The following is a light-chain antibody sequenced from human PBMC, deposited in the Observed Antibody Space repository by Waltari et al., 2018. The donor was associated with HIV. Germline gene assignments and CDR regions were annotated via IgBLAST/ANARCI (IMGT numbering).Light chain of an antibody. J-gene: IGLJ1*01. CDR1: TSNIGSKE. V-gene: IGLV1-47*01. CDR2: RTN. Sequence: QSVLTQPPSASGTPGQRVTISCSGSTSNIGSKEVYWFQHLPGTAPKLLIYRTNQRRSGFPDRFSGSKSGTSASLAISGLRSDDEADYYCAAWDDTLSSYVFGTGTTVTV. CDR3: AAWDDTLSSYV.